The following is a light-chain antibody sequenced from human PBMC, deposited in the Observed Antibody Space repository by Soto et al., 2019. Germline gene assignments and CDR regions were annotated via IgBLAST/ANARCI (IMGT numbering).Light chain of an antibody. V-gene: IGKV3-20*01. Sequence: EIVLTQSPVTLSLAPGERATLSCRASQSISSNYLAWYQQKPGQAPRLLIYGASSGATAIPDRFSGSGSGTDFTLTISRLEPEDFAVYYCQQYDSSPRTFGQGTKVDIK. CDR1: QSISSNY. J-gene: IGKJ1*01. CDR3: QQYDSSPRT. CDR2: GAS.